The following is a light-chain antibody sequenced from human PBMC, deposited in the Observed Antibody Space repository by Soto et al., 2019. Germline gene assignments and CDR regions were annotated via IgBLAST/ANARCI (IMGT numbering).Light chain of an antibody. V-gene: IGKV3-20*01. CDR3: QHYGTSAL. CDR1: ESVSTSY. CDR2: GAS. Sequence: EIVLTQSPGTLSLSPGERATLSCRASESVSTSYLAWYQQKPGQAPRLLIYGASGRATGIPDRFSVSASGTDFPLTISRLEPEDFAVYYCQHYGTSALFGLGTKVDIK. J-gene: IGKJ3*01.